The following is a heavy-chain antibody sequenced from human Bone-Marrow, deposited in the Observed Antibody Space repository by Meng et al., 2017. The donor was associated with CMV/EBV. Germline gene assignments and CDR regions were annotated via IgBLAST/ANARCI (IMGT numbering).Heavy chain of an antibody. Sequence: ETLSLTCAASGFTFTNAWMSWVRQTPGKGLEWVGRIKSESDGGTTDYAAPVKGRFTISRDDSKNTLYLQMNSLKIEDTAVYYCTTVTMYYGMDVWGQGTTVTVSS. V-gene: IGHV3-15*01. D-gene: IGHD3-3*01. J-gene: IGHJ6*02. CDR1: GFTFTNAW. CDR3: TTVTMYYGMDV. CDR2: IKSESDGGTT.